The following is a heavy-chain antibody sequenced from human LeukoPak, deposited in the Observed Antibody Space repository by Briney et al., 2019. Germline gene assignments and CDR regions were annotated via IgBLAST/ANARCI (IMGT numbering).Heavy chain of an antibody. CDR1: GFTISSHG. CDR3: AAQPCSVGRCYLDY. Sequence: GGSLRLSCAVSGFTISSHGMHWVRQAPGKGPEWVAMIAYHGNTEYYGDSVKGRFTISRDNSKNTLYLQLNSLGAEDTAVYYCAAQPCSVGRCYLDYWGQGTLVTVSS. J-gene: IGHJ4*02. V-gene: IGHV3-30*03. CDR2: IAYHGNTE. D-gene: IGHD2-15*01.